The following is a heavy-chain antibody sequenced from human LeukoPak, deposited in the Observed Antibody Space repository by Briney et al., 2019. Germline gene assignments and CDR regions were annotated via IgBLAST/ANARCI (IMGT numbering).Heavy chain of an antibody. CDR2: IGTGGDT. V-gene: IGHV3-13*04. D-gene: IGHD3-10*01. Sequence: RGSLSLSCALSGFTLTSYDIDWGRQATGKGLEWVSAIGTGGDTYYPGSVKGRFTISREDPKNSLYLQMNSLTAEATSVYYCASVRREDDAFDLWGQGTMVTVSS. J-gene: IGHJ3*01. CDR3: ASVRREDDAFDL. CDR1: GFTLTSYD.